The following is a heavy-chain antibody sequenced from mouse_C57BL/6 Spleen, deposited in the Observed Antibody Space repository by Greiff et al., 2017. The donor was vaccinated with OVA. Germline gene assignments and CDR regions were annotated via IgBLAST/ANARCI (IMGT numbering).Heavy chain of an antibody. D-gene: IGHD2-2*01. Sequence: EVKLQESGPGLVKPSQSLSLTCSVTGYSITSGYYWNWIRQFPGNKLEWMGYISYDGSNNYNPSLKNRISITRDTSKNQFFLKLNSVTTEDTATYYCARSGIVGYKDYAMDYWGQGTSVTVSS. J-gene: IGHJ4*01. CDR2: ISYDGSN. CDR3: ARSGIVGYKDYAMDY. V-gene: IGHV3-6*01. CDR1: GYSITSGYY.